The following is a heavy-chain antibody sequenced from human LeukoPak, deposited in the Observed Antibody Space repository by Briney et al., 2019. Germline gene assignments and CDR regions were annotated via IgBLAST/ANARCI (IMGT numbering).Heavy chain of an antibody. CDR3: ARTRGLPYYYDSSGYYYRPYYFDY. D-gene: IGHD3-22*01. CDR2: INHSGST. Sequence: SETLSLTCTVSGGSISSAGYYWAWIRQPPGKGLEWIGEINHSGSTNYNPSLKSRVTISVDTSKNQFSLKLSSVTAADTAVYYCARTRGLPYYYDSSGYYYRPYYFDYWGQGTLVTVSS. J-gene: IGHJ4*02. V-gene: IGHV4-39*07. CDR1: GGSISSAGYY.